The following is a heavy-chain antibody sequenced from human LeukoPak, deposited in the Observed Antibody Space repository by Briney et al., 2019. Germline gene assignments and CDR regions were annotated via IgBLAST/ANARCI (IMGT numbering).Heavy chain of an antibody. J-gene: IGHJ4*02. CDR2: ISGSGGST. D-gene: IGHD2-21*02. Sequence: PGGSLRLSCAASGVTVSSNYMSWVRQAPGKGLEWVSTISGSGGSTYYADSVKGRFTISRDNSENTLYLQMDSLRAEDTAVYYCAKEMANCGGDCYSPFDYWGQGTLVTVSS. CDR1: GVTVSSNY. CDR3: AKEMANCGGDCYSPFDY. V-gene: IGHV3-23*01.